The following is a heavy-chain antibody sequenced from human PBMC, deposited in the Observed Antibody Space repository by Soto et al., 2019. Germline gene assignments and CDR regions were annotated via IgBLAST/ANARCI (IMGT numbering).Heavy chain of an antibody. Sequence: SETLSLTCAVSGYSISSGYYWGWIRQPPGKGLEWIGSIYHSGSTYYNPSLKSRVTISVDTSKNQFPLKLSSVTAADTAVYYCARHQPTYYYDSSGYYPLGSYFDYWGQGTLVTVSS. CDR3: ARHQPTYYYDSSGYYPLGSYFDY. D-gene: IGHD3-22*01. V-gene: IGHV4-38-2*01. CDR2: IYHSGST. CDR1: GYSISSGYY. J-gene: IGHJ4*02.